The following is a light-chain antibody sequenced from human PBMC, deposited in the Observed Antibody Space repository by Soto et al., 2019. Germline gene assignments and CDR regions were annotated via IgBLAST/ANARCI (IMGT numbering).Light chain of an antibody. CDR1: SSDVGGYNF. V-gene: IGLV2-14*03. CDR3: ISYTNTNTYV. J-gene: IGLJ1*01. CDR2: DLT. Sequence: QSALTQPASVPGSPGQSITISCTGTSSDVGGYNFVSWYQHHPAKAPKLMIYDLTYRPSGVSNRFSGSKSGNTAYLTISGLQAEDEADYYCISYTNTNTYVFGTGTKLTVL.